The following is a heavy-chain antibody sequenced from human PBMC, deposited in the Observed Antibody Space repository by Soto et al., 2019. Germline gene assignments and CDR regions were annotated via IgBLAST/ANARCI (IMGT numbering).Heavy chain of an antibody. CDR1: GGTFSNYA. D-gene: IGHD6-19*01. Sequence: SVKVSCKASGGTFSNYAINWVRQAPGQGLEWIGGIILPFGIGHYAQKFQGRVTITADESLTTAYMELSSLRSEDTAVYYCARGVGGWYFDYWGQGTLVTVSS. J-gene: IGHJ4*02. CDR2: IILPFGIG. V-gene: IGHV1-69*13. CDR3: ARGVGGWYFDY.